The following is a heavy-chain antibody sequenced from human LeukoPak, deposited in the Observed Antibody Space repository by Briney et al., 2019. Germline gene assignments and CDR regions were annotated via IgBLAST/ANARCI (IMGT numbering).Heavy chain of an antibody. CDR1: GGSISSGGYY. D-gene: IGHD6-13*01. CDR2: IYHSGST. V-gene: IGHV4-30-2*01. Sequence: SETLSLTCTVSGGSISSGGYYWSWIRQPPGKGLEWIGYIYHSGSTYYNPSLKSRVTISVDRSKNQFSLKLSSVTAADTAVYYCARGTIAAAGRVGWFDPWGQGTLVTVSS. J-gene: IGHJ5*02. CDR3: ARGTIAAAGRVGWFDP.